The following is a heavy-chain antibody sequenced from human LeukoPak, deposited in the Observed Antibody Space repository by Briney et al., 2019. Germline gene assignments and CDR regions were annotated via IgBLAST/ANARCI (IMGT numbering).Heavy chain of an antibody. CDR2: IYASGST. CDR1: GGSISSYY. J-gene: IGHJ5*02. CDR3: ASREWFDP. V-gene: IGHV4-4*07. Sequence: PSETLSLTCTVSGGSISSYYWSWIRQPAGKGLEWIRRIYASGSTNYNPSLKSRLTMSVDTSKNQFSLRLSSVTAADTAVYYCASREWFDPWGQGTLVTVSS.